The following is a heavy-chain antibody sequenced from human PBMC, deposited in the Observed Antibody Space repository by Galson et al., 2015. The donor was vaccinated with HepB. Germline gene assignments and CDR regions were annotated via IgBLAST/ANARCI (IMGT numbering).Heavy chain of an antibody. CDR1: GFTFTSYA. D-gene: IGHD3-22*01. CDR3: ARGYYDASGYYPQGS. J-gene: IGHJ5*02. Sequence: SVKVSCKASGFTFTSYAMHWVRQAPGQRPEWMGWINAGNGNTKYSQKLQGRLTITRDTSASTVYMELSSLRSEDTAVYYCARGYYDASGYYPQGSWGQGTLVTVSS. V-gene: IGHV1-3*01. CDR2: INAGNGNT.